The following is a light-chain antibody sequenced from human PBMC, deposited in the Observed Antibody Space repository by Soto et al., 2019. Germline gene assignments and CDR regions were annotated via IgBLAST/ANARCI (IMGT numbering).Light chain of an antibody. CDR1: QSISTW. J-gene: IGKJ2*01. Sequence: DIQMTQSPSTLSASVGDRVTITCRASQSISTWLAWYQQKPGKAPKVLIYKASSLETGVPPRFSGSGSGTEFTLTISSLQPGEFATYYCPQYDSYPYTFGQGTKLEIK. CDR2: KAS. V-gene: IGKV1-5*03. CDR3: PQYDSYPYT.